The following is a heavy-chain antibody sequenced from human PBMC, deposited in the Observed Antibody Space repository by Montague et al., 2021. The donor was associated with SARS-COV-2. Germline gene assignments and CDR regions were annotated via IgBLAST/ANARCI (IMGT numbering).Heavy chain of an antibody. CDR3: ARSYGTTVVTRAFDY. J-gene: IGHJ4*02. CDR1: GFSLSTSGMC. D-gene: IGHD4-23*01. V-gene: IGHV2-70*01. CDR2: IDWDDDK. Sequence: PALVKPTQTLTQTCTFSGFSLSTSGMCVSWIRQPPGKALEWLTLIDWDDDKYYSTSLKTRLTISKDTSKNQVILTMTSMDPVDTATYYCARSYGTTVVTRAFDYWGQGTLVTVSS.